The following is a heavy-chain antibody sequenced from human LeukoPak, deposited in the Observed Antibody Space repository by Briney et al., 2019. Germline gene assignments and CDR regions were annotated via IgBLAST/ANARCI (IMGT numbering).Heavy chain of an antibody. CDR1: GGSISSYY. D-gene: IGHD4-11*01. CDR2: IYYSGST. CDR3: ARTTEGGYSNGYFYYYYMDV. Sequence: SETLSLTCTVSGGSISSYYWSWIRQPPGKGLERIGHIYYSGSTNYKSSLKSRVTISVDTSKNQFSLKLSSVTAADTAVYYCARTTEGGYSNGYFYYYYMDVWGKGTTVTISS. V-gene: IGHV4-59*01. J-gene: IGHJ6*03.